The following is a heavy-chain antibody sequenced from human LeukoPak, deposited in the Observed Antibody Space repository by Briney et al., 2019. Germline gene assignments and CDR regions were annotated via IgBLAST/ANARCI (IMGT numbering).Heavy chain of an antibody. Sequence: PGRSLRLSCAASGFTFSSYAMHWVRQAPGKGLEWVAVISYDGSNKYYADSVKGRFTISRDNSKNTLYLQMNSLRAEDTAVYYCAKGRSAFDIWGQGTMVTVSS. CDR2: ISYDGSNK. CDR1: GFTFSSYA. J-gene: IGHJ3*02. CDR3: AKGRSAFDI. D-gene: IGHD1-26*01. V-gene: IGHV3-30-3*01.